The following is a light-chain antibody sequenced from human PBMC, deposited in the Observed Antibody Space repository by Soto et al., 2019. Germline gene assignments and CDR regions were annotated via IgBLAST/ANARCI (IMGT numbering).Light chain of an antibody. CDR1: QSVSSY. Sequence: EILLTQSPSTLALSPGERATLSCRASQSVSSYLAWYQQKPGQAPRLLIYDAPNRATGIPARFSGSGSGTDFTLTISRLEPEDFEVYYCQQRSNWPITFGQGTRLEIK. CDR2: DAP. V-gene: IGKV3-11*01. CDR3: QQRSNWPIT. J-gene: IGKJ5*01.